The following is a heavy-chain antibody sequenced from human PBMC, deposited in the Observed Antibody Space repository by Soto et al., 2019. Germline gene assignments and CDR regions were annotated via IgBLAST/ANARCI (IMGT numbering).Heavy chain of an antibody. CDR3: ATAPIHGDYYDSSGYRVYYFDY. Sequence: ASVKVSCKASGYTFSNYGIHWVRQAPGQRLEWMGLINAGNGNTKYSQKFQGRVTLTRDTSASTAYMEVSSLRSEATAVYSSATAPIHGDYYDSSGYRVYYFDYWGQGTLVTVSS. CDR1: GYTFSNYG. CDR2: INAGNGNT. D-gene: IGHD3-22*01. J-gene: IGHJ4*02. V-gene: IGHV1-3*01.